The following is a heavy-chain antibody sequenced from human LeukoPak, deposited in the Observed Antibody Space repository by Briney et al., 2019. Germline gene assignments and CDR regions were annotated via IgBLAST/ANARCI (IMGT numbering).Heavy chain of an antibody. V-gene: IGHV3-30*01. J-gene: IGHJ6*03. D-gene: IGHD4-11*01. Sequence: GASLRLSCSASGFTFSDYGLHWVRQAPGKGLAWVAIISDGGSSTYYGDSVKGRFTVSRDNSKNTLYLQMTSLRVDDTAVYYCAREVNYYYYMDVWGKGTTVTVS. CDR3: AREVNYYYYMDV. CDR2: ISDGGSST. CDR1: GFTFSDYG.